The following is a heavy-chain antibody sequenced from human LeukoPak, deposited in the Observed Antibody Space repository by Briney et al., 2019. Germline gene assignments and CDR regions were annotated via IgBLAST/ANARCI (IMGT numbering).Heavy chain of an antibody. J-gene: IGHJ5*02. CDR1: GFTFSGYW. V-gene: IGHV3-74*01. D-gene: IGHD1/OR15-1a*01. CDR2: IKGDGSDT. CDR3: ARDPRNKGFDP. Sequence: RGSLRLSCAASGFTFSGYWMHWARQSPGKGLVWVSCIKGDGSDTRYEDCVKGRFNISRDNAKKTLYLQMNSLTVEDTAVYYCARDPRNKGFDPWGQGTLVTVSS.